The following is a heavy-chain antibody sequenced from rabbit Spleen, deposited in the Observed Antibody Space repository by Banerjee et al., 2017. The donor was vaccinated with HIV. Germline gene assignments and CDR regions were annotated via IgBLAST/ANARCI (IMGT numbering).Heavy chain of an antibody. D-gene: IGHD8-1*01. CDR2: IAGDSSGFT. V-gene: IGHV1S45*01. Sequence: QEQLVESGGGLVQPEGSLTLTCKASGFSFSSSDYMCWVRQAPGKGLEWISCIAGDSSGFTYSATWAKGRFTCSKTASTTVTLQMTSLTVADTATYFCARDTGSSFSSYGMDLWGPGTLVTVS. CDR1: GFSFSSSDY. J-gene: IGHJ6*01. CDR3: ARDTGSSFSSYGMDL.